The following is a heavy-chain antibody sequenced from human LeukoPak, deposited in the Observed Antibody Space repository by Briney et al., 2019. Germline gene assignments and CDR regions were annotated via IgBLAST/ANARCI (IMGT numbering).Heavy chain of an antibody. J-gene: IGHJ6*04. V-gene: IGHV3-30*04. CDR2: ISYDGSNK. D-gene: IGHD1-1*01. Sequence: GRSLRLSCAASGFTFSSYAMHWVRQAPGKGLEWVAVISYDGSNKYYADSVKGRFTISRDNSKNTLYLQMNSLRAEDTAVYYCARAQLEGPVGVLYYGMDVWGKGTRSPSPQ. CDR3: ARAQLEGPVGVLYYGMDV. CDR1: GFTFSSYA.